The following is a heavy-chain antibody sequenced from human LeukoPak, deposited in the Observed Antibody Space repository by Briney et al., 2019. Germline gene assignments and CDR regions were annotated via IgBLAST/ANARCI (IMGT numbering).Heavy chain of an antibody. CDR3: ARDLSGVTGYTYGRGIDY. D-gene: IGHD5-18*01. CDR1: GFTFSSYW. V-gene: IGHV3-7*01. J-gene: IGHJ4*02. CDR2: IKKDGSEK. Sequence: GGSLRLSCAASGFTFSSYWMSWVRQAPGKGLEWVANIKKDGSEKYYVDSVKGRFTISRDNAKTSLYLQMNSLRAEDTALYYCARDLSGVTGYTYGRGIDYWGQGTLVTVSS.